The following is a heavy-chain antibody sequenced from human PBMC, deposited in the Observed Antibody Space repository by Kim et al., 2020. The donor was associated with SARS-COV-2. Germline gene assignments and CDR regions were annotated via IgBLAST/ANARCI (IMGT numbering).Heavy chain of an antibody. J-gene: IGHJ5*02. CDR1: GFIFGNAW. D-gene: IGHD2-2*01. CDR3: TRTRIPTARRRWFDP. V-gene: IGHV3-15*01. CDR2: IKIKADGGTS. Sequence: GGSLRLSCVASGFIFGNAWMSWVRQAPGKGLEWVGRIKIKADGGTSDYAAPVKGRFTISRDDSKNTLYLQMNSLKTEDTAIYYCTRTRIPTARRRWFDPWGQGTLVTVSS.